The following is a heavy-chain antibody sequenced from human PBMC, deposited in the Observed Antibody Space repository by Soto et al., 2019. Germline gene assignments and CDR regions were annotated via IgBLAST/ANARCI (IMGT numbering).Heavy chain of an antibody. CDR2: INHSGST. J-gene: IGHJ4*02. Sequence: PSETLSLTCAVYGGSFSGYYWSWIRQPPGKGLEWIGEINHSGSTNYNPSLKSRVTISVDTSKNQFSLKLSSVTAADTAVYYCARFRSVVVPAASTDTYFDYWGQGTLVTVSS. CDR1: GGSFSGYY. D-gene: IGHD2-2*01. CDR3: ARFRSVVVPAASTDTYFDY. V-gene: IGHV4-34*01.